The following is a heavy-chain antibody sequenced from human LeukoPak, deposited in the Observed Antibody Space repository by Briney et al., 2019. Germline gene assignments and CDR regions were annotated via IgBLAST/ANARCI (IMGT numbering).Heavy chain of an antibody. V-gene: IGHV4-59*02. CDR1: GGSVSSYY. CDR2: IYYSGST. D-gene: IGHD7-27*01. CDR3: ARSWGPFDY. J-gene: IGHJ4*02. Sequence: PSETLSLTCTVSGGSVSSYYWSGIRQSPGKGLEWIGYIYYSGSTNYNPSLKSRVTISVVTSKNQFSLKLSSVTAADTAVYYCARSWGPFDYWGQGTLVTVSS.